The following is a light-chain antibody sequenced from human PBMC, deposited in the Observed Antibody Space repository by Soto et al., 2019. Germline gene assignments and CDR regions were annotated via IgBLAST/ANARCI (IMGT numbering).Light chain of an antibody. CDR2: GAS. Sequence: TQAPSTLSVSVGDRVTITCRASQSISSLLAWYQQKPRQAPSLLIYGASSRATGIPDRFSGSGSGTDFTLTISRLEHEDFAVYSCQQYGKTFGQGTKVHIK. V-gene: IGKV3-20*01. CDR3: QQYGKT. CDR1: QSISSL. J-gene: IGKJ2*01.